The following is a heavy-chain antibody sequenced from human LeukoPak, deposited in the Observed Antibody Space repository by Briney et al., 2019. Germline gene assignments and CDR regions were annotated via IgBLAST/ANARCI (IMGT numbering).Heavy chain of an antibody. Sequence: PSETLSLTCTVSGGSISSYYWSWIRQPPGKGLEWIGYIYYSGSTNYNPSLKSRVTISVDTSKKQFSLRLRSVTAADTAVYYCARYYLQWLARSTNWFDPWGQGTLVTVSS. CDR1: GGSISSYY. CDR3: ARYYLQWLARSTNWFDP. J-gene: IGHJ5*02. CDR2: IYYSGST. D-gene: IGHD6-19*01. V-gene: IGHV4-59*12.